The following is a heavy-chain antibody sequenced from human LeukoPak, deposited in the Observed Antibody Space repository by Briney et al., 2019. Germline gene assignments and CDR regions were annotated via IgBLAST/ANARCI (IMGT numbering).Heavy chain of an antibody. J-gene: IGHJ4*02. D-gene: IGHD3-3*01. CDR3: ARDAPPLDAISYYFDY. Sequence: PGGSLRLSCAASGFTFSSYAMHWVRQAPGKGLEWVAVISYDGSNKYYADSVKGRFTISRDNSKNTLYLQMNSLRAEDTAVYYCARDAPPLDAISYYFDYWGQGTWSPSPQ. CDR1: GFTFSSYA. CDR2: ISYDGSNK. V-gene: IGHV3-30-3*01.